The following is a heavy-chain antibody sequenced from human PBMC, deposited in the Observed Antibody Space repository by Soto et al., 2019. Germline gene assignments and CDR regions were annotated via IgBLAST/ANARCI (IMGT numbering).Heavy chain of an antibody. CDR2: INPSGGST. J-gene: IGHJ3*02. V-gene: IGHV1-46*03. Sequence: ASVKVSCKASGYTFTSYYMHWVRQAPGQGLEWMGIINPSGGSTSYAQKFQGRVTMTRDTSTSTVYMELSSLRSEGTAVYYCARDRSSSVSILGGARFPADAFDIWGQGTMVTVSS. CDR3: ARDRSSSVSILGGARFPADAFDI. D-gene: IGHD6-19*01. CDR1: GYTFTSYY.